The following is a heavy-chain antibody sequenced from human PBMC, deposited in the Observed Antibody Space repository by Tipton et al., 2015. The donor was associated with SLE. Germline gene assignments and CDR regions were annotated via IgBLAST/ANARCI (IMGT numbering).Heavy chain of an antibody. J-gene: IGHJ5*02. CDR2: VYDSGTT. D-gene: IGHD6-19*01. CDR3: ARGKRPTSGWYRGINWFDP. V-gene: IGHV4-59*01. Sequence: TLSLTCTVSGGSIKNYYWGWIRQSPGKGLEWIGYVYDSGTTKYNPSLKSRLTMSVDKSKNQFSLKLSSVTAADTAMYYCARGKRPTSGWYRGINWFDPWGLGTLVTVSS. CDR1: GGSIKNYY.